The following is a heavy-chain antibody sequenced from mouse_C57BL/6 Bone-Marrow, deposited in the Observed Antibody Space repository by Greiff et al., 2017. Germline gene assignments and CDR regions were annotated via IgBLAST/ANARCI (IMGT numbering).Heavy chain of an antibody. D-gene: IGHD2-5*01. CDR2: ISSGGDYI. CDR1: GFTFSSYA. V-gene: IGHV5-9-1*02. J-gene: IGHJ4*01. Sequence: EVQVVESGEGLVKPGGSLKLSCAASGFTFSSYAMSWVRQTPEKRLEWVAYISSGGDYIYYADTVKGRFTISRDNARNTLYLQMSSLKSEDTAMYYCTRAYYSNYAMDYWGQGTSVTVSS. CDR3: TRAYYSNYAMDY.